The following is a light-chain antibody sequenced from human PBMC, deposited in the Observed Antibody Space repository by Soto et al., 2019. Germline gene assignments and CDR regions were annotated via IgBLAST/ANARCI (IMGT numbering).Light chain of an antibody. CDR3: QQSYSITIT. J-gene: IGKJ5*01. CDR1: QDISNY. CDR2: VAS. V-gene: IGKV1-39*01. Sequence: RMNEAAGSRPTPVGNGASITCQASQDISNYLNWYQHKPGKAPKFLIYVASSLQSGVPSRFSGSGSGTDFTLTICRLQPEDSATYYCQQSYSITITFCQGTRPDVK.